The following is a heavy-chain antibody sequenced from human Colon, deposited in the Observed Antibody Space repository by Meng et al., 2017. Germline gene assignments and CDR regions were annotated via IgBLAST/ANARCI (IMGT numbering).Heavy chain of an antibody. V-gene: IGHV4-4*02. J-gene: IGHJ4*02. CDR2: FHYTGPI. Sequence: HVQVEGAGPRLVTPSVPLSLTCGVAGVSVTAGQFWTWVRQPPGKGLEWIGEFHYTGPINYKPSLMSRVTISVDASRNQFSLRLTSVTAADTAVYYCAASSGWYRIDSWGQGTLVTVSS. CDR1: GVSVTAGQF. D-gene: IGHD6-19*01. CDR3: AASSGWYRIDS.